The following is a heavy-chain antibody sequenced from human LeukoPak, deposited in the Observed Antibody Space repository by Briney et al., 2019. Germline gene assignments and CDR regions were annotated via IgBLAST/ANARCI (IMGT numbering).Heavy chain of an antibody. J-gene: IGHJ4*02. Sequence: GGSLGLSCAASGFTFSSNNMNWVRQAPGKGLEWVSIISGSGGSSYYADSVKGRFTISRDNSKDTLYLQMNSLRAEDTAVYYCATGSIGTEFDYWGQGTLVTVSS. CDR1: GFTFSSNN. CDR3: ATGSIGTEFDY. V-gene: IGHV3-23*01. CDR2: ISGSGGSS. D-gene: IGHD6-6*01.